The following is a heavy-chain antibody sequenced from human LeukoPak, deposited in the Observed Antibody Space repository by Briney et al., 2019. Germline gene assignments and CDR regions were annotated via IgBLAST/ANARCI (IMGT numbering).Heavy chain of an antibody. CDR3: ARAEDFWSGYQD. CDR1: GGSISSSNW. V-gene: IGHV4-4*02. J-gene: IGHJ4*02. D-gene: IGHD3-3*01. CDR2: IHHDGRI. Sequence: SETLSLTCAVSGGSISSSNWWSWVRQPPGKGLEWIGEIHHDGRINYNPSLKSRVTLSVDKSKNQFSLRLNSVTAADTAVYYCARAEDFWSGYQDWGQGTLVTVSS.